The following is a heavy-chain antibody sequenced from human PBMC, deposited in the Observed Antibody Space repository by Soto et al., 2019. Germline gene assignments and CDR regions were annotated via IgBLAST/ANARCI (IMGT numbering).Heavy chain of an antibody. Sequence: GGSLRLSCAASGFTVSSNYMSWVRQAPGKGLEWVSVIYSGGSTYYADSVKGRFTISRDNSKNTLYLQMNSLRAEDTAVYYRARAFTYCSGGSCYSGRDYYYYGMDVWGQGTTVTVSS. CDR1: GFTVSSNY. CDR2: IYSGGST. V-gene: IGHV3-53*01. D-gene: IGHD2-15*01. CDR3: ARAFTYCSGGSCYSGRDYYYYGMDV. J-gene: IGHJ6*02.